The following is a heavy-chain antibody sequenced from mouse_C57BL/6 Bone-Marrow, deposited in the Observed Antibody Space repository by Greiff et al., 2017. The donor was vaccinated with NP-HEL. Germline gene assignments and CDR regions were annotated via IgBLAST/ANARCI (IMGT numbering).Heavy chain of an antibody. Sequence: EVKLVESGDGLVKPGGSLKLSCAASGFTFSSSAMSWVRQTPEKRLEWVAYISRCGDYINYADTVKGRFTIARDTANNTLYLQRSSLKCEDTAMYYCTRVNCGLFAYWGQGTLVTVSA. V-gene: IGHV5-9-1*02. CDR2: ISRCGDYI. CDR3: TRVNCGLFAY. CDR1: GFTFSSSA. J-gene: IGHJ3*01. D-gene: IGHD4-1*02.